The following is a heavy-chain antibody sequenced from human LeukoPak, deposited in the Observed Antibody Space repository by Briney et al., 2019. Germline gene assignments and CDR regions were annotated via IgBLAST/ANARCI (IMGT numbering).Heavy chain of an antibody. V-gene: IGHV5-51*01. CDR3: ARTCCSGGGCLGSFDY. CDR1: GYTFNTHW. J-gene: IGHJ4*01. CDR2: IYPGDSNT. Sequence: GESLQISCKGSGYTFNTHWIGWVRQMPGKGLEWMGIIYPGDSNTRYSPSFQGQVTISVDKSITTAYLQWTTLKASDTAMYYCARTCCSGGGCLGSFDYWGHGTLVAVSS. D-gene: IGHD2-15*01.